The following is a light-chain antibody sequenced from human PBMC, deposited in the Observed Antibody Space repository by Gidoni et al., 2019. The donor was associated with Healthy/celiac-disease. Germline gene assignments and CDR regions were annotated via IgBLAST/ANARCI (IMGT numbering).Light chain of an antibody. CDR2: AAS. CDR3: QQSYSTPPWT. V-gene: IGKV1-39*01. CDR1: QSISSY. J-gene: IGKJ1*01. Sequence: DLQMTQSPSSLSASVGDRVTITCRASQSISSYLNWYQQKPGKAPKLLIYAASRLQSGVPSRFSGSGSGTDFTLTISSLQPEDFATYYCQQSYSTPPWTLXQXTKVEIK.